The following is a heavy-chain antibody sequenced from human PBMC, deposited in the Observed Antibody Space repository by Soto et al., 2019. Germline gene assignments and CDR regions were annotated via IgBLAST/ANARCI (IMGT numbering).Heavy chain of an antibody. J-gene: IGHJ4*02. D-gene: IGHD2-15*01. Sequence: VVSLRLSCSASGFIFSESTIYWVRQVPGKGLEAISAVSTSGRSTYYADSVKDRFTISRDNSKNTLFLQMGSLRPEDTAIYYCVKQAHGLDGVAFDYWGQGTQVTVSS. CDR3: VKQAHGLDGVAFDY. CDR1: GFIFSEST. CDR2: VSTSGRST. V-gene: IGHV3-64D*06.